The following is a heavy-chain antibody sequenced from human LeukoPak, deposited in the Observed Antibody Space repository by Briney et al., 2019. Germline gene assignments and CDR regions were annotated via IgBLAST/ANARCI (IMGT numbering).Heavy chain of an antibody. J-gene: IGHJ6*03. CDR3: ARQISDYYYYYMDV. CDR2: IYYSGTT. V-gene: IGHV4-39*01. D-gene: IGHD3-10*01. Sequence: PSETLSLTCIVSGGSISSSNYYWGWIRQPPGKGLEWIGTIYYSGTTYYNPSLESRVTIFEDTSKNQFSLMLTSVTAADTAVYYCARQISDYYYYYMDVWGKGTTVTVS. CDR1: GGSISSSNYY.